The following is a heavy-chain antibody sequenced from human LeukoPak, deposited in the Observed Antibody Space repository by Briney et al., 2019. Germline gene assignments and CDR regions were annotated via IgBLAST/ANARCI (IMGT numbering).Heavy chain of an antibody. Sequence: GGSLRLSCAASGFTFSSYAMSWVRQAPGKGLKWVSTITTGGPNTYYADSVKGRFTISRDNAKNSLYLQMNSLRDEDTAVYYCARDLSYIWGSWDYWGQGTLLTVSS. CDR2: ITTGGPNT. V-gene: IGHV3-23*01. D-gene: IGHD3-16*01. CDR1: GFTFSSYA. CDR3: ARDLSYIWGSWDY. J-gene: IGHJ4*02.